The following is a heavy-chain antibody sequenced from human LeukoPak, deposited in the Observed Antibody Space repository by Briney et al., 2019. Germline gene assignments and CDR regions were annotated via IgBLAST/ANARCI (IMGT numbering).Heavy chain of an antibody. CDR1: GYSISSGYY. Sequence: SETLSLTCTVSGYSISSGYYWGWIRQPPGKGLEWIGSIYHSGSTYYNPSLKSRVTISVDTSKNQFSLKLSSVTAADTAVYYCARASGSGWYFDYWGQGTLVTVSS. CDR2: IYHSGST. D-gene: IGHD6-19*01. V-gene: IGHV4-38-2*02. CDR3: ARASGSGWYFDY. J-gene: IGHJ4*02.